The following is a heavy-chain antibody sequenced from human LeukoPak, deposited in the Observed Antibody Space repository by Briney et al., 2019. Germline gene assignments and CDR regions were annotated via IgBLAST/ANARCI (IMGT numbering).Heavy chain of an antibody. Sequence: GGSLRLSCAASGFTFSSYDMHWVRQATGKGLEWVSAIGTAGDTYYPGSVKGRFTISRENAKNSLYLQMNSLRAGDTAVYYCARAMIGTVAFDIWGQGTMVTVSS. CDR1: GFTFSSYD. V-gene: IGHV3-13*01. D-gene: IGHD3-22*01. J-gene: IGHJ3*02. CDR2: IGTAGDT. CDR3: ARAMIGTVAFDI.